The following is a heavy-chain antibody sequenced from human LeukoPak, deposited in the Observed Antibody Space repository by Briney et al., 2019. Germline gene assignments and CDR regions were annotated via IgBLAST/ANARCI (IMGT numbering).Heavy chain of an antibody. CDR2: ISSSSTYI. Sequence: GGSLRLSCAASGFTFSSYSMNWVRQAPGKGLEWVSSISSSSTYIYYADSVRGRFTISRDNAKNSLYLQMNSLRAEDTAVYYCARGGWYCSGGRGYSSYFDYWGQGTLVTVSS. J-gene: IGHJ4*02. V-gene: IGHV3-21*01. CDR3: ARGGWYCSGGRGYSSYFDY. CDR1: GFTFSSYS. D-gene: IGHD2-15*01.